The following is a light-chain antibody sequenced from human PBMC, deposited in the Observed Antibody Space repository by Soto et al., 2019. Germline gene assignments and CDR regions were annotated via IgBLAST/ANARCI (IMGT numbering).Light chain of an antibody. CDR1: QSVSINY. J-gene: IGKJ1*01. Sequence: EIVLTQSPGTLSLSPGERATLSCRASQSVSINYLAWYQQKPGQAPRLLIYGASIRATGIPDRFSGSGSGTDFTLTITRLEPEDFAVYYCQQYSSSRTFGQGTKGDIK. CDR2: GAS. V-gene: IGKV3-20*01. CDR3: QQYSSSRT.